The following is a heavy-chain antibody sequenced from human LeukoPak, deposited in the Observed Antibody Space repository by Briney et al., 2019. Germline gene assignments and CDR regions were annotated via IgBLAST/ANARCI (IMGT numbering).Heavy chain of an antibody. CDR3: ARVGGDDSYCTNGVCYTPRYYFDY. D-gene: IGHD2-8*01. J-gene: IGHJ4*02. CDR2: INHSGST. Sequence: PSETLSLTSAVYGGSFSGYYWSWIRQPPGKGLEWIGEINHSGSTNYNPSLKSRVTISVDTSKNQFSLKLSSVTASDTAVYYCARVGGDDSYCTNGVCYTPRYYFDYWGQGTLVTVSS. V-gene: IGHV4-34*01. CDR1: GGSFSGYY.